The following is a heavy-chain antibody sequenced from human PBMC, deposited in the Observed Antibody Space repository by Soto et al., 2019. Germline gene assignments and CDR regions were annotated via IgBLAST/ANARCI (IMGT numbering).Heavy chain of an antibody. Sequence: PGGSLRLSCVASGFTLSSYSVKWVRQAPGKGLEWVSYTSSDSSTKYYADSVKGRFTVSGDSAKNSLYLQMNSLTDEDTAVYYCVGHYGLDVWGQGTTVTVSS. CDR1: GFTLSSYS. J-gene: IGHJ6*02. CDR3: VGHYGLDV. V-gene: IGHV3-48*02. CDR2: TSSDSSTK.